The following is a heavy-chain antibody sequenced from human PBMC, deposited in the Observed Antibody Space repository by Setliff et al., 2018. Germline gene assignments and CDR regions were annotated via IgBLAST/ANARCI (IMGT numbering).Heavy chain of an antibody. CDR3: ARLPRTVTHFDY. D-gene: IGHD4-17*01. Sequence: SETLSLTCTVSGVSIRSYYWSWIRQPPGKGLEWNGCIFYSGSSNYNPSLQSRVSISVDTSKNQLSLKLDSLTAADSAVYFCARLPRTVTHFDYWGQGALVTVSS. J-gene: IGHJ4*02. V-gene: IGHV4-59*01. CDR1: GVSIRSYY. CDR2: IFYSGSS.